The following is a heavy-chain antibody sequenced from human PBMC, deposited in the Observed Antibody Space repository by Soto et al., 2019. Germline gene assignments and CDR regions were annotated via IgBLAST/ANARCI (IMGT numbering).Heavy chain of an antibody. D-gene: IGHD6-19*01. CDR3: ARCGQWLVSWFDY. CDR2: INPSGGST. J-gene: IGHJ4*02. V-gene: IGHV1-46*03. Sequence: GASVKVSCKACGYTFTSYYMHWVRQAPGQGLEWMGIINPSGGSTSYAQKFQGRVTMTRDTSTSTVYMELSSLRSEDTAVYYCARCGQWLVSWFDYWGQGTLVTVS. CDR1: GYTFTSYY.